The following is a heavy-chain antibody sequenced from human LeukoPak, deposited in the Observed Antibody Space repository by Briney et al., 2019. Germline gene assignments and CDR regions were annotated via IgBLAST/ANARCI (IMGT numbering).Heavy chain of an antibody. Sequence: PSETLSLTCAVSGYSISSGYYWGWIRQPPGKGLEWIGSIYHSGSTYYNPSLKSRVTISVDTSKNQFSLKLSSVTAADTAVYYCTRDTLDIAVAGKWFDPWGQGTLVTVSS. D-gene: IGHD6-19*01. CDR1: GYSISSGYY. CDR2: IYHSGST. CDR3: TRDTLDIAVAGKWFDP. V-gene: IGHV4-38-2*02. J-gene: IGHJ5*02.